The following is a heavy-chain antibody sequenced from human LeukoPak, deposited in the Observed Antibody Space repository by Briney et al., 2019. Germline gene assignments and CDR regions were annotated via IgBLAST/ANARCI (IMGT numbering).Heavy chain of an antibody. Sequence: PGGSLRLSCTASGFTFSSYGMHWGRQAPGKGLEWVAFIRYDGSNKYYADSVKGRFTISRDNSKNTLYLQMNSLRAEDTAVYYCAEAQGWELPYYFDYWGQGTLVTVSS. J-gene: IGHJ4*02. CDR1: GFTFSSYG. V-gene: IGHV3-30*02. CDR3: AEAQGWELPYYFDY. D-gene: IGHD1-26*01. CDR2: IRYDGSNK.